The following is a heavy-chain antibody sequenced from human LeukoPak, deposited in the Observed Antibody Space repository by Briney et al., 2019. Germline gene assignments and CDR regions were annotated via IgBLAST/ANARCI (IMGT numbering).Heavy chain of an antibody. CDR3: ARQTFITGIDY. CDR1: GYSISSGYY. V-gene: IGHV4-38-2*01. Sequence: SETLSLTCAVSGYSISSGYYWGWIRQPPGKGLEWIGSIYYSGSTYYNPSLKSRVTISVDTSKNQFSLKLSSVTAADTAVHYCARQTFITGIDYWGQGTLVTVSS. D-gene: IGHD3-22*01. CDR2: IYYSGST. J-gene: IGHJ4*02.